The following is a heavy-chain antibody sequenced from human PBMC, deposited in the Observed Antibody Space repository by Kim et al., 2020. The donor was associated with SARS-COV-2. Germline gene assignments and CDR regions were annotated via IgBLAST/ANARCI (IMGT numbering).Heavy chain of an antibody. J-gene: IGHJ6*02. Sequence: KGRFTIARDNSKNTLYLQMNSLRAEDTAVYYCAKDGAVAGTDYYYGMDVWGQGTTVTVSS. V-gene: IGHV3-30*02. CDR3: AKDGAVAGTDYYYGMDV. D-gene: IGHD6-19*01.